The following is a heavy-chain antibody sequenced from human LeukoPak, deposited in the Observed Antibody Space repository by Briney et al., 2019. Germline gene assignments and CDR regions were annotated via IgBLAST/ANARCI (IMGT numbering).Heavy chain of an antibody. CDR2: ISSSGSTI. CDR1: GFTFSSYE. J-gene: IGHJ4*02. D-gene: IGHD3-22*01. CDR3: ARDKGYYYDSSGTFDY. V-gene: IGHV3-48*03. Sequence: QPGGSLRLSCAASGFTFSSYEMNWVRQAPGKGLEWVSYISSSGSTIYYADSVKGRFTISRDNAKNSLYLQMNSLRAEDTAVYYCARDKGYYYDSSGTFDYWGQGTLVTVSS.